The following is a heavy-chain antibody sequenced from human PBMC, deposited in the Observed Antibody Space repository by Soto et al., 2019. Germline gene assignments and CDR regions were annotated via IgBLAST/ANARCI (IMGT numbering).Heavy chain of an antibody. CDR1: GFTFSSYS. CDR2: ISSSSSTI. D-gene: IGHD2-2*01. CDR3: ARDYGYCSSTSCYDSFDY. Sequence: GGSLRLSCAASGFTFSSYSMNWVRQAPGKGLEWVSYISSSSSTIYYADSVKGRFTISRDNAKNSLYLQMNSLRAEDTAVYYCARDYGYCSSTSCYDSFDYWGQGTLVTVSS. J-gene: IGHJ4*02. V-gene: IGHV3-48*01.